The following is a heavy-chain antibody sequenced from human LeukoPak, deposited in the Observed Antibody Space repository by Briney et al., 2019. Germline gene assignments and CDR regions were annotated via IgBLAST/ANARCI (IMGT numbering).Heavy chain of an antibody. CDR2: IYYTGGT. Sequence: PSETLSLTCTVSGGSISSYYWSWIRQPPGKGLEWIGYIYYTGGTKYNPSLKSRVTISVDMSKNQFSLHLSSVTAADTAVYYCANNWYFDLCGRGTLVTVSS. CDR1: GGSISSYY. J-gene: IGHJ2*01. V-gene: IGHV4-59*01. CDR3: ANNWYFDL.